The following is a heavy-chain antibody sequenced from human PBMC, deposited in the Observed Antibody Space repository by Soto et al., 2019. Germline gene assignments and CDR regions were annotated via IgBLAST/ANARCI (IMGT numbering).Heavy chain of an antibody. CDR3: ARGGRYRSSHVGY. V-gene: IGHV3-30-3*01. J-gene: IGHJ4*02. D-gene: IGHD6-6*01. CDR2: IAYHGGNK. Sequence: QVQLVESGGGVVQPGRTLRLSCAVSDFTFSTYATHWVRQAPGKGLEWVASIAYHGGNKYYADSVKGRFTISRDNSKNTLYLEMNSLRPEDTAVYHCARGGRYRSSHVGYWGQGTLVTVSS. CDR1: DFTFSTYA.